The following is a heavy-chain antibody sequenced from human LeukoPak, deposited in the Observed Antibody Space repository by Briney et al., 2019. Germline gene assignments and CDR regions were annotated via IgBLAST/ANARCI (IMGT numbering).Heavy chain of an antibody. CDR3: VRNFDSYNAFDI. CDR1: GGSISIGGYY. Sequence: SQTLSLTCTVSGGSISIGGYYWSWIRQHPGKGLEWIGYIFYNGNTYYNPSLKSRLTISGDMSENQFSLKLTSVTAADTAVYFCVRNFDSYNAFDIWGQGTMVTVSS. V-gene: IGHV4-31*03. CDR2: IFYNGNT. D-gene: IGHD3-10*01. J-gene: IGHJ3*02.